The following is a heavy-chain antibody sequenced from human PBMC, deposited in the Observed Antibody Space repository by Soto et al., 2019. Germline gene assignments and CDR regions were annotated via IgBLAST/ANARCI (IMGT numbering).Heavy chain of an antibody. CDR3: ARDQGGYYYYGMDV. V-gene: IGHV3-48*01. CDR1: GFTFSNAW. J-gene: IGHJ6*02. CDR2: ISSSSSTI. Sequence: PGGSLRLSCAASGFTFSNAWMNWVRQAPGKGLEWVSYISSSSSTIYYADSVKGRFTISRDNAKNSLYLQMNSLRAEDTAVYYCARDQGGYYYYGMDVWGQGTTVTVSS. D-gene: IGHD3-16*01.